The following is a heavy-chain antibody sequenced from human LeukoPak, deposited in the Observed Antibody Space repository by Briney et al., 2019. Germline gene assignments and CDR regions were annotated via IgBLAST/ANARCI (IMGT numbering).Heavy chain of an antibody. V-gene: IGHV3-23*01. J-gene: IGHJ4*02. CDR1: GFTFSSYA. CDR3: HHRKDSSGWYKYYFDY. D-gene: IGHD6-19*01. CDR2: ISGSGGST. Sequence: GGSLRLSCAASGFTFSSYAMSWVRQAPGKGLEWVSAISGSGGSTYYADSVKGRFTISRDDSKNTLYLQMNSLRAEDTAVYYCHHRKDSSGWYKYYFDYWGQGTLVTVSS.